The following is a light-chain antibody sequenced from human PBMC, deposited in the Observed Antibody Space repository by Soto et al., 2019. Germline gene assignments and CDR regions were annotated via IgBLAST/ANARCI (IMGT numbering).Light chain of an antibody. V-gene: IGKV3-11*01. CDR1: QSVSSY. J-gene: IGKJ5*01. CDR3: QQRRIT. Sequence: EIVMTQSPATLSVSPGERATLSCRASQSVSSYLAWYQQKPGQAPRLLIYDASNRATGIPARFSGSGSGTDFTLTISSLEPEDFAVYYCQQRRITFGQGTRLEIK. CDR2: DAS.